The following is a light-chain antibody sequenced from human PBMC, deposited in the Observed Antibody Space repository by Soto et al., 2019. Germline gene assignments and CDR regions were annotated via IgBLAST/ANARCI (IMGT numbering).Light chain of an antibody. CDR3: LQDYNFPRT. CDR2: DVS. CDR1: QSVGAT. V-gene: IGKV3-11*01. Sequence: EIVLTQSPATLSLSPGDRATLSCRASQSVGATLGWYQQKRGQPPRLLIYDVSNRATAIPARFSGSGSGTDFTLTISSLEPEDFAVYYCLQDYNFPRTFGQGTKVE. J-gene: IGKJ1*01.